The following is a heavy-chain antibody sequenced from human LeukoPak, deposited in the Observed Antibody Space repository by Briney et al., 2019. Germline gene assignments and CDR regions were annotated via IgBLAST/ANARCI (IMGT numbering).Heavy chain of an antibody. J-gene: IGHJ4*02. CDR2: FDPEHGET. CDR3: ARSSDNYGYVVVY. V-gene: IGHV1-24*01. D-gene: IGHD5-18*01. CDR1: GYTLTELS. Sequence: ASVKVSCKVSGYTLTELSMHWVRQAPGKGLEWMGGFDPEHGETVYAQKFQGRLTMTEDTSTHTAYMELSSLRSEDTAVYYCARSSDNYGYVVVYWGQGTLVTVSS.